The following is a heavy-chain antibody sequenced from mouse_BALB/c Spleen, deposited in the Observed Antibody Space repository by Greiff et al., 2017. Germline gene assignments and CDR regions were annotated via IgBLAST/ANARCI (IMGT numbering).Heavy chain of an antibody. CDR2: ISNGGGST. CDR1: GFTFSSYT. CDR3: ARRLTTALYYAMDY. D-gene: IGHD1-2*01. V-gene: IGHV5-12-2*01. Sequence: EVKVEESGGGLVQPGGSLKLSCAASGFTFSSYTMSWVRQTPEKRLEWVAYISNGGGSTYYPDTVKGRFTISRDNAKNTLYLQMSSLKSEDTAMYYCARRLTTALYYAMDYWGQGTSVTVSS. J-gene: IGHJ4*01.